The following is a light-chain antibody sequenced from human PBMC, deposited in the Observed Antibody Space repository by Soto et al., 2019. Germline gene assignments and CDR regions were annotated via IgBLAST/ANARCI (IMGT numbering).Light chain of an antibody. J-gene: IGKJ2*01. CDR2: AAS. V-gene: IGKV1-39*01. CDR3: QQSYTTPYT. Sequence: IHITQSAYSLPVSLRDIVTITCRASQSIDSYLNWYQQKPGKAPKLLIYAASSLQSGVPSRFSGSGSGTDFTLTISSLQPEDFATYSCQQSYTTPYTFGQGTKVDIK. CDR1: QSIDSY.